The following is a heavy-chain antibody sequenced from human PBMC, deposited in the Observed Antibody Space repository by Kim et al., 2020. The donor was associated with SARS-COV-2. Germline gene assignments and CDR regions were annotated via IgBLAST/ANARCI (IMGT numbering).Heavy chain of an antibody. CDR1: GYSFTSYW. CDR3: ARLFDSSNYFRLSDSAQPEY. J-gene: IGHJ4*02. D-gene: IGHD3-22*01. Sequence: GESLKISCKGSGYSFTSYWLVWVRQMPGKGLEWMGVIYPGDSDTRYSPSFQGQVTISADKSISTAYLQWSGLKASDTAMYYCARLFDSSNYFRLSDSAQPEYWGQGTPVTVSS. CDR2: IYPGDSDT. V-gene: IGHV5-51*01.